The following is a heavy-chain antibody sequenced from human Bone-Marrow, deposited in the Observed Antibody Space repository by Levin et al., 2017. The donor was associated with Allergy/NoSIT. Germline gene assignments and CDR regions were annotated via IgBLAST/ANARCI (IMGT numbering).Heavy chain of an antibody. Sequence: GASVKVSCKASDYTFISYGIRWMRQAPGQGLEWMGWISPYSGDTKYSQKFQGRVSMTTDTSTSTAYMELRSLRSDDTAVYYCGRDLLGQLLNVDDAFDLWGQGTKVIVSS. CDR3: GRDLLGQLLNVDDAFDL. V-gene: IGHV1-18*01. J-gene: IGHJ3*01. CDR1: DYTFISYG. CDR2: ISPYSGDT. D-gene: IGHD3-16*01.